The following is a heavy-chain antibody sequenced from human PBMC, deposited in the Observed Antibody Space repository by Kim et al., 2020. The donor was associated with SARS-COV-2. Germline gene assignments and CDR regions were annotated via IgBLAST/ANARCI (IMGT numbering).Heavy chain of an antibody. CDR2: FYPSGRS. CDR3: ERERDYYYYMDV. V-gene: IGHV4-4*02. CDR1: GDSITSRNW. Sequence: SETLSLTCAVSGDSITSRNWWSWVRQTPGKGLEWIGEFYPSGRSNYNPSLESRVTISVDKSNNHCSLRLTSVTAADTAVYYCERERDYYYYMDVWGKGTTVIVSS. J-gene: IGHJ6*03.